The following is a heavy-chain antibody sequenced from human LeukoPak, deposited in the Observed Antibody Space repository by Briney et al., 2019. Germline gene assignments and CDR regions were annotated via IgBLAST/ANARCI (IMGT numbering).Heavy chain of an antibody. Sequence: ASVKVSCKASGYTFTSYGISWVRQAPGQGLEWMGWISAYNGNTNYAQKLRGRVTMTTDTSTSTAYMELRSLRSDDTAVYYCARVPSNPNYDFWSGYYFDYWGQGTLVTFSS. CDR3: ARVPSNPNYDFWSGYYFDY. V-gene: IGHV1-18*01. CDR1: GYTFTSYG. CDR2: ISAYNGNT. J-gene: IGHJ4*02. D-gene: IGHD3-3*01.